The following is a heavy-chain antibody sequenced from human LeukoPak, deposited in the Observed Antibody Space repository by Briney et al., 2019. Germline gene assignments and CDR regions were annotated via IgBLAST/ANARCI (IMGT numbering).Heavy chain of an antibody. CDR2: IYTSGST. V-gene: IGHV4-4*09. CDR3: ARLVATIPYFDY. D-gene: IGHD5-12*01. Sequence: SETLSLTCTVSGGSISSYYWSWIRQPPGKGLEWIRYIYTSGSTNYNPSLKSRVTISVDTSKNQFSLKLSSVTAADTAVYYCARLVATIPYFDYWGQGTLVTVSS. J-gene: IGHJ4*02. CDR1: GGSISSYY.